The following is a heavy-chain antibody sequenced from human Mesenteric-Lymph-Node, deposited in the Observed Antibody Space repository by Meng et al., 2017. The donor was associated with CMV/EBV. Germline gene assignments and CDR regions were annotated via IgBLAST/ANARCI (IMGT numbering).Heavy chain of an antibody. J-gene: IGHJ5*02. CDR1: GGAISSSWHY. D-gene: IGHD3-10*01. V-gene: IGHV4-39*02. CDR2: IFYSGSA. Sequence: QRPLRESGPRLVKPSGTLSPKCTVSGGAISSSWHYWGWIRQPPGKGLEWIGSIFYSGSAHYNPALESRVTISIDKSKNEFFLNLGSVTAADTAMYFCARDTLTYSYGPGWIDPWGQGTLVTVSS. CDR3: ARDTLTYSYGPGWIDP.